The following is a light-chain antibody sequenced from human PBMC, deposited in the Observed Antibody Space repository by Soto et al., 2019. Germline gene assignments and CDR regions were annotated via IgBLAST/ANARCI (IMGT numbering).Light chain of an antibody. CDR1: QSISSY. CDR3: QQSYSTPPS. CDR2: AAS. Sequence: DIQMTQSPSSLSASVGDRVTITCRASQSISSYLNWYQQKPGKAPKLLIYAASSLQSGVPSRFSGSGSGTDFTHPISSLQPEDFATYYCQQSYSTPPSFGQGTKLEIK. V-gene: IGKV1-39*01. J-gene: IGKJ2*01.